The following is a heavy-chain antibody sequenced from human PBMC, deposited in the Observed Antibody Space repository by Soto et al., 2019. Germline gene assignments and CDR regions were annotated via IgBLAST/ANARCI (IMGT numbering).Heavy chain of an antibody. D-gene: IGHD6-13*01. J-gene: IGHJ5*02. CDR1: GYTFTSYD. V-gene: IGHV1-8*01. CDR3: ARGRIAAAGNGFDP. Sequence: QVQLVQSGAEVKKPGASVKVSCKASGYTFTSYDINWVRQATGQGLEWMGWMNPNSGNTGYAQKFQGRVTMTRNTSISTAYMERSSLRSEDTAVYYCARGRIAAAGNGFDPWGQGTLVTVSS. CDR2: MNPNSGNT.